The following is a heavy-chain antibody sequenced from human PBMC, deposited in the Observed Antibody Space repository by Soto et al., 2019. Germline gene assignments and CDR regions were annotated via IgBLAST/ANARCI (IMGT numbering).Heavy chain of an antibody. D-gene: IGHD6-13*01. V-gene: IGHV4-34*01. Sequence: PSETLSLTCAVYGGSFSGYYWSWIRQPPGKGLEWIGEINHSGSTNYNPSLKSRVTISVDTSKNQFSLKLSSVTAADTAVYYCARGHSSSWGYGMDVWGQGTTVTVSS. CDR3: ARGHSSSWGYGMDV. J-gene: IGHJ6*02. CDR2: INHSGST. CDR1: GGSFSGYY.